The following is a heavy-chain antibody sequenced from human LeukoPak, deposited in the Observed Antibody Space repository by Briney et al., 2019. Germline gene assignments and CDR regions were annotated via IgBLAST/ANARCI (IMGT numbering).Heavy chain of an antibody. J-gene: IGHJ5*02. Sequence: PSETLSLTCTVSGGSISSYYWSWIRQPPGKGLEWIGYIYTSGSTNYNPSLKSRVTISVDTSKNQFSLKLSSVTAADTAVYYCARAPRFNSGSLIRFWFDPWGQGTLVTVSS. CDR3: ARAPRFNSGSLIRFWFDP. D-gene: IGHD1-26*01. CDR1: GGSISSYY. V-gene: IGHV4-4*09. CDR2: IYTSGST.